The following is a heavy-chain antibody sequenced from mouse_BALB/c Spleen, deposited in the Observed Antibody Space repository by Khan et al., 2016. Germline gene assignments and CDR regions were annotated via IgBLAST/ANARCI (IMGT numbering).Heavy chain of an antibody. CDR3: ARAGYYGYLAY. CDR1: GFDFRRYW. Sequence: EVKLEVSGGGLVQPGGSLKLSCAASGFDFRRYWMSWVRQAPGKGLEWIGEINPDSRTINYSPSLKDKFTISRDNAKSTLYLQLSKVRSEDTALYYCARAGYYGYLAYWGQGTLVSVSA. J-gene: IGHJ3*01. CDR2: INPDSRTI. D-gene: IGHD1-1*01. V-gene: IGHV4-1*02.